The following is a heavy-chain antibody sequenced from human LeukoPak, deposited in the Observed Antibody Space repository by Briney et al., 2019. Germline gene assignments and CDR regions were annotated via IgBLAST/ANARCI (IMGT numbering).Heavy chain of an antibody. CDR2: INTDGTVT. CDR1: GFTFSKYW. D-gene: IGHD6-19*01. Sequence: TGGSLKLSCAASGFTFSKYWMLWVRQAPGKALESVSRINTDGTVTTYADSVKGRFTVSRDNADNTMFLQMNSVRDEDTAVYYCATKQWLAPPPDSWGQGTPVTVSS. V-gene: IGHV3-74*01. CDR3: ATKQWLAPPPDS. J-gene: IGHJ4*02.